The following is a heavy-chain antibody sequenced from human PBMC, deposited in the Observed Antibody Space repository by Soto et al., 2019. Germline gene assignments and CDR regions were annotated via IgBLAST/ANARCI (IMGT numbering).Heavy chain of an antibody. Sequence: SEQVCFKGSPDTFISYAISWVRQAPGQGLEWMGGMIPICGTASYAQKLQGRVTITADESTRTAYMELSSLRSEDTAVYYCASGRLRYKQQLNWFDPWGQGTLVTVSS. CDR1: PDTFISYA. CDR2: MIPICGTA. V-gene: IGHV1-69*13. D-gene: IGHD6-13*01. J-gene: IGHJ5*02. CDR3: ASGRLRYKQQLNWFDP.